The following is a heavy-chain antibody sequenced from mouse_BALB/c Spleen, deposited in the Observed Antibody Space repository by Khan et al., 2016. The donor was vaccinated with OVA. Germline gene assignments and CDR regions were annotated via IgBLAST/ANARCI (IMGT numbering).Heavy chain of an antibody. CDR1: GYSITSNYA. CDR2: ISYSGST. CDR3: ARGNYYGYALDY. Sequence: EVKLLESGPGLVKPSQSLSLTCTVNGYSITSNYAWNWIRQFPGNKLEWMGYISYSGSTNYNPSLKSRLFINRDTSKNQFFLLLHTVTTEDSATYYCARGNYYGYALDYWGQGTSVTVSS. D-gene: IGHD1-1*01. V-gene: IGHV3-2*02. J-gene: IGHJ4*01.